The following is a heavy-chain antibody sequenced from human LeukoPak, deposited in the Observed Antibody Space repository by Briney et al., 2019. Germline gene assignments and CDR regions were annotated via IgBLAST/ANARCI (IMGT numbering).Heavy chain of an antibody. CDR2: IYYSGST. Sequence: SETLSLTCTVSGGSFSSYYWSWIRQPPGKGLEWIGYIYYSGSTNYNPSLQSRVSVSVDTSKNQFSLKLNSVTAADTAVYYCARAALGTYYGDQRVPFDDWGQGTLVTVSS. V-gene: IGHV4-59*01. CDR1: GGSFSSYY. CDR3: ARAALGTYYGDQRVPFDD. J-gene: IGHJ4*02. D-gene: IGHD4-17*01.